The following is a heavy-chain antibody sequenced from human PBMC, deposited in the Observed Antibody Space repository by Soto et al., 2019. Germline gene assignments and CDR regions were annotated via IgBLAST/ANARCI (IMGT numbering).Heavy chain of an antibody. CDR2: ISAYNGNT. J-gene: IGHJ4*02. CDR3: ARGWDYDIFTGYLSFDY. Sequence: ASVKVSCKASGYTFTSYGISWGRQAPGQGLEWMGWISAYNGNTNYAQKLQGRVTMTTDTSTSTAYMELRSLRSDDTAVYYCARGWDYDIFTGYLSFDYRAQRTLVTGSS. CDR1: GYTFTSYG. D-gene: IGHD3-9*01. V-gene: IGHV1-18*01.